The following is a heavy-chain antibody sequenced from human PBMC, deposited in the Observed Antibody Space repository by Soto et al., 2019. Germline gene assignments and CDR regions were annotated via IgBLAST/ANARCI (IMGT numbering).Heavy chain of an antibody. CDR3: ARGGNCGTISCPLGYSYGMDV. D-gene: IGHD2-2*01. J-gene: IGHJ6*02. CDR2: INHTGST. V-gene: IGHV4-34*01. CDR1: GGSFSDNS. Sequence: QVQLQQWGAGLLKPSETLSLSCAVYGGSFSDNSWSWIRQPPGKGLEWIGEINHTGSTNYNSSLKSRVTISVDTSKNQFSLRLSSVTAADTDMYYCARGGNCGTISCPLGYSYGMDVWGQGTTVTVSS.